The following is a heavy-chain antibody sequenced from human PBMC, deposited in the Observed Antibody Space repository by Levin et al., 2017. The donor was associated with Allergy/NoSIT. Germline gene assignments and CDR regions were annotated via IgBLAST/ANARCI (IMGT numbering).Heavy chain of an antibody. CDR3: ARVVMVRGVITLDY. Sequence: GASVKVSCKGSGYSFTSYWIGWVRQMPGKGLEWMGIIYPGDSDTRYSPSFQGQVTISADKSISTAYLQWSSLKASDTAMYYCARVVMVRGVITLDYWGQGTLVTVSS. CDR1: GYSFTSYW. J-gene: IGHJ4*02. V-gene: IGHV5-51*01. CDR2: IYPGDSDT. D-gene: IGHD3-10*01.